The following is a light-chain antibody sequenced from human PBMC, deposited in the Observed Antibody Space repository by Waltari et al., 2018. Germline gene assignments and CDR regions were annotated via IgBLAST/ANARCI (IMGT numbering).Light chain of an antibody. CDR3: QQRYKWPLT. J-gene: IGKJ4*01. Sequence: EIVLTQSPATLSLSPGERATLSCRASQSVSTYLAWYKQRPGQAPRLLIYDSSNRATGIPARFSGSGSETDFTLTISSLEPEDFAVYYCQQRYKWPLTFGGGSKVEI. CDR1: QSVSTY. V-gene: IGKV3-11*01. CDR2: DSS.